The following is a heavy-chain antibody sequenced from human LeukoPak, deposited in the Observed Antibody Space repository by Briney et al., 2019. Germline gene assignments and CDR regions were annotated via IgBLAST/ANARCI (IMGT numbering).Heavy chain of an antibody. CDR3: ARVPCSGGSCPSYFDY. CDR1: GYIFTSYG. Sequence: ASVKVSCTTSGYIFTSYGISWVRQAPGQGLEWMGRIIPILGIANYAQKFQGRVTITADKSTSTGYMELSSLRSEDTAVYCCARVPCSGGSCPSYFDYWGQGTLVTVSS. V-gene: IGHV1-69*04. D-gene: IGHD2-15*01. CDR2: IIPILGIA. J-gene: IGHJ4*02.